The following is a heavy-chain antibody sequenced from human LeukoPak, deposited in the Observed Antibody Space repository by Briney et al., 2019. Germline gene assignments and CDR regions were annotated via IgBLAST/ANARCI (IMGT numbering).Heavy chain of an antibody. D-gene: IGHD4-23*01. Sequence: PGGSLRLSCAASGFTFSNAWMSWVRQAPGKGLEWVGRIKSKTDGGTTDYAAPVKGRFTISRDDSKNTLYLQMNSLKTEDTAVYYSTTALYGGRQNDYWGQGTLVTVSS. CDR3: TTALYGGRQNDY. CDR1: GFTFSNAW. V-gene: IGHV3-15*01. CDR2: IKSKTDGGTT. J-gene: IGHJ4*02.